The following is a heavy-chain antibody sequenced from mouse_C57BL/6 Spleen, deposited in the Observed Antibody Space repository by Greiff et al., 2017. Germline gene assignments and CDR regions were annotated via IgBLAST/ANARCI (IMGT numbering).Heavy chain of an antibody. CDR2: IDPSDSET. J-gene: IGHJ3*01. CDR3: ARSYYGNYGCAY. V-gene: IGHV1-52*01. Sequence: QVQLQQPGAELVRPGSSVKLSCKASGYTFTSYWMHWVKQRPIQGLEWIGNIDPSDSETHYNQKFKDKATLTVDKSSSTAYMQLSSLTSEDSAVYYCARSYYGNYGCAYWGQGTLVTVSA. D-gene: IGHD2-10*01. CDR1: GYTFTSYW.